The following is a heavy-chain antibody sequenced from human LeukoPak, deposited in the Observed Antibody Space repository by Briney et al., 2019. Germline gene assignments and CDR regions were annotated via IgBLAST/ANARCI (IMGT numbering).Heavy chain of an antibody. V-gene: IGHV4-34*01. CDR1: GGSFSGYY. Sequence: PSETLSLTCAVYGGSFSGYYWSWIRQPPGKGLEWIGEINHSGSTNYNPSLKSRVTISVVTSKNQFSLKLSSVTAADTAVYYCARGRSSYGMDVWGKGTTVTVSS. CDR3: ARGRSSYGMDV. CDR2: INHSGST. J-gene: IGHJ6*04.